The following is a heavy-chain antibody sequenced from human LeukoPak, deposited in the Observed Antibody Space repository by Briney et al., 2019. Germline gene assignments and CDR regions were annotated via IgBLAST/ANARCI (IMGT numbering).Heavy chain of an antibody. CDR3: ARDRSDSSGYYALTY. V-gene: IGHV4-31*03. J-gene: IGHJ4*02. Sequence: SETLSLTCTVSGGSISSGGYYWSWIRQYPGKGLEWLGYISYSGSTYYNPSLKSRLTISVDTSKNQFSLRLSSVTAADTAVYYCARDRSDSSGYYALTYWGQGSLVTVSS. D-gene: IGHD3-22*01. CDR2: ISYSGST. CDR1: GGSISSGGYY.